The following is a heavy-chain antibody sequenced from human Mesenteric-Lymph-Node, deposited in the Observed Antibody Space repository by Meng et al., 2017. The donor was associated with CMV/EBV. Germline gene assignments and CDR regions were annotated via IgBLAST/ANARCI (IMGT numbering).Heavy chain of an antibody. CDR1: ESAFSTCD. Sequence: ASVQVSCKASESAFSTCDINWVRQATGQGLEWMGWINPAAYTGYAQRFQGRVIITRDPSSSTVYMELNSLRSEDTAIYFCARHCVWGYQGESWGQGTLVTVSS. J-gene: IGHJ5*02. D-gene: IGHD3-16*01. V-gene: IGHV1-8*01. CDR3: ARHCVWGYQGES. CDR2: INPAAYT.